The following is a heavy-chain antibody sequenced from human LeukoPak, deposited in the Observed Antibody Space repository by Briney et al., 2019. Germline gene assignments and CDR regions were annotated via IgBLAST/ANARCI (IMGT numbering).Heavy chain of an antibody. D-gene: IGHD3-10*01. V-gene: IGHV3-30*18. CDR2: ISYDGSNK. J-gene: IGHJ5*02. CDR1: GFTFSSYG. CDR3: AKDRHKYYYGSGSYSDWFDP. Sequence: GGSLRLSCAASGFTFSSYGMHWVRQAPGKGLEWLAVISYDGSNKYYADSVKGRFTISRDNSKNTLYLQMNSLRAEDTAVYYCAKDRHKYYYGSGSYSDWFDPWGQGTLVTVSS.